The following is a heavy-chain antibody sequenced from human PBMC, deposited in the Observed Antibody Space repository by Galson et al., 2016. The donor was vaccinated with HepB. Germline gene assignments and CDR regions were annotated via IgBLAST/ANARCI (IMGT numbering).Heavy chain of an antibody. D-gene: IGHD1-7*01. J-gene: IGHJ4*02. Sequence: SVKVSCKAPGGNFGSFVISWVRQAPGQGLEWMGAIIPIFDRASYAQKFQARSIITADKSTSTAYMELRNLRSEDTAVYYCARGRRAGITALMLDYWGQGSLVTVSS. V-gene: IGHV1-69*06. CDR3: ARGRRAGITALMLDY. CDR2: IIPIFDRA. CDR1: GGNFGSFV.